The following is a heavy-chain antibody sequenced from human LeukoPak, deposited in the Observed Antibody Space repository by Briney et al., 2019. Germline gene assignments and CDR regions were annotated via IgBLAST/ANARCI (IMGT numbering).Heavy chain of an antibody. CDR3: ARSVLLGYCSSTSCSRGTFDY. CDR2: IYYSGST. CDR1: GYSISSGDY. J-gene: IGHJ4*02. D-gene: IGHD2-2*01. Sequence: PSETLSLTCAVSGYSISSGDYWGWIRQPPGKGLEWIGYIYYSGSTNYNPSLKSRVTISVDTSKNQFSLKLSSVTAADTAVYYCARSVLLGYCSSTSCSRGTFDYWGQGTLVTVSS. V-gene: IGHV4-61*08.